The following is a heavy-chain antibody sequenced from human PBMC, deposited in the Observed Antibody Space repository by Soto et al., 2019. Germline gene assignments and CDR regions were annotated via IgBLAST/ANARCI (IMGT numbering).Heavy chain of an antibody. D-gene: IGHD2-15*01. CDR3: ARVGVVATRAFEY. CDR2: IYYSGST. CDR1: GGSISSSGYY. Sequence: KPSETLSLTCTVSGGSISSSGYYWSWIRQHPGKGLEWIGYIYYSGSTYYNPSLKSRVTISVDTSKNQVSLRLTSVTAADTAVYYCARVGVVATRAFEYGGQGPVSTVS. J-gene: IGHJ4*02. V-gene: IGHV4-31*03.